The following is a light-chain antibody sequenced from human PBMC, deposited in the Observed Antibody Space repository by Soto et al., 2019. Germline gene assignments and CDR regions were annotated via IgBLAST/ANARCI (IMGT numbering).Light chain of an antibody. V-gene: IGLV2-14*01. CDR1: SSDVGAYNH. Sequence: QSVLTQPASVSGPPGQSITISCTGTSSDVGAYNHVSWYQHHPGKAPRLVIYDVTNRPSGISDRFSGSKSGNTASLTISGLLAEGEADYYCTSYTSTSTYVFGTGTKVTVL. CDR3: TSYTSTSTYV. J-gene: IGLJ1*01. CDR2: DVT.